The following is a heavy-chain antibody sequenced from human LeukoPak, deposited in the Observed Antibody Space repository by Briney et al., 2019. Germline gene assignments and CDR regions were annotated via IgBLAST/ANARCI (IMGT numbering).Heavy chain of an antibody. Sequence: ASVKVSCKASGYTFTGYYMHWVRQPPGQGLEWMGWINPNSGGTNYAQKFQGRVTMTRDTSISTAYMELSRLRSDDTAVYYCARTRIAARPGSWFDPWGQGTLVTVSS. J-gene: IGHJ5*02. CDR3: ARTRIAARPGSWFDP. CDR2: INPNSGGT. D-gene: IGHD6-6*01. V-gene: IGHV1-2*02. CDR1: GYTFTGYY.